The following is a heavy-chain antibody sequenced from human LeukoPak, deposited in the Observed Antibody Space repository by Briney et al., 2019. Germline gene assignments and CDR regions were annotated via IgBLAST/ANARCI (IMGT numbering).Heavy chain of an antibody. CDR2: IYYSGST. CDR1: GGSISSYY. J-gene: IGHJ1*01. V-gene: IGHV4-59*01. D-gene: IGHD2-15*01. CDR3: ADVVVVAATPGYFQH. Sequence: SETLSLTCTVSGGSISSYYWSWIRQPPGKGLEFIGYIYYSGSTNYKPSLKSQVTISVDTSKNQFSLKLTSVTAADTAVYYCADVVVVAATPGYFQHWGQGTLVTVSS.